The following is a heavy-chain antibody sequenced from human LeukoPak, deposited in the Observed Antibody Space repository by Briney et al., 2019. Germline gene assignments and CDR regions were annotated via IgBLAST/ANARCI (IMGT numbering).Heavy chain of an antibody. CDR3: ARVTGYSSGWYYFDY. V-gene: IGHV4-30-2*01. D-gene: IGHD6-19*01. CDR2: IYHSGST. Sequence: SETLSLTCTVSGGSISSGGYSWSWIRQPPGKGLEWIGYIYHSGSTYYNPSLKSRVTISVDRSKNQFSLKLSSVTAADTAVYYCARVTGYSSGWYYFDYWGQGTLVTVSS. CDR1: GGSISSGGYS. J-gene: IGHJ4*02.